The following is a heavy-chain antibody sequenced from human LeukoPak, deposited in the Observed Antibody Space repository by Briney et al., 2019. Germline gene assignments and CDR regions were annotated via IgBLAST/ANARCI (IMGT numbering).Heavy chain of an antibody. CDR2: IYGGGST. CDR3: ARGAYSSSWYFDY. J-gene: IGHJ4*02. Sequence: GGSLRLSCAASGFTVSSNYMSWVRQAPGKGLEWVSVIYGGGSTYYADSVKGRFTISRDNSKNTLFLQMNSLRAEDTAVYYCARGAYSSSWYFDYWGQGTLVTVSS. V-gene: IGHV3-53*01. D-gene: IGHD6-13*01. CDR1: GFTVSSNY.